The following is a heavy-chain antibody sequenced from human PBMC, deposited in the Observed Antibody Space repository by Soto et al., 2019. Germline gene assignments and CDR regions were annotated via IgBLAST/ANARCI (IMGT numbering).Heavy chain of an antibody. CDR2: ISSDGSNK. CDR1: GFTFRNYV. J-gene: IGHJ4*02. Sequence: QVQLVESGGGMVQPGRSLSLSCAASGFTFRNYVMHWVRQAPGKGLEWVAVISSDGSNKYYADSVKGRFTISRDNSKNTLYLQMNSLRIEDTAVYYCTKDRATHRNYWGQGTLVTVSS. D-gene: IGHD5-12*01. V-gene: IGHV3-30*18. CDR3: TKDRATHRNY.